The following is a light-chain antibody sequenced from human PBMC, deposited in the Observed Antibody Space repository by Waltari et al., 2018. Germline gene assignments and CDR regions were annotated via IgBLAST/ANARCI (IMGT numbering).Light chain of an antibody. V-gene: IGKV1-5*03. Sequence: DIQVTQSPSIVSASVGDRVTITCRASQNISLYLAWYQQKLGNAPKLQIYRPSRLYGGVPSRFSGSGSGIEFSLTISGLQPDDFATYFCQQYKIYSRTFGQGTRVEVK. CDR1: QNISLY. J-gene: IGKJ1*01. CDR3: QQYKIYSRT. CDR2: RPS.